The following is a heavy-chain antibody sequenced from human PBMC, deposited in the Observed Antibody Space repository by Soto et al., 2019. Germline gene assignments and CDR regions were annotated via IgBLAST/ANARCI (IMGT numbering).Heavy chain of an antibody. CDR3: TRGPRSTSTATGAF. CDR1: GFTFSMYW. Sequence: PGGSLRLSCAASGFTFSMYWMHWVRQVPGKGPEWVSRINDDGSHTNYADSVKGRFTISRDNAKNTLYLQMNDLRAEDTAVYYCTRGPRSTSTATGAFWGQGTLVTVSS. D-gene: IGHD2-15*01. V-gene: IGHV3-74*01. J-gene: IGHJ4*02. CDR2: INDDGSHT.